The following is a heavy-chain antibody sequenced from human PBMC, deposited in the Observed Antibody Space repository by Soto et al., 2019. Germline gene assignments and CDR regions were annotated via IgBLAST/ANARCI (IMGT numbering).Heavy chain of an antibody. V-gene: IGHV3-13*01. CDR2: IGTAGDT. D-gene: IGHD6-13*01. CDR3: ARSQIAAAGTWHYGMDV. J-gene: IGHJ6*02. CDR1: GFTFSSYD. Sequence: GGSLRLSCAASGFTFSSYDMHWVRQATGKGLEWVSAIGTAGDTYYPGSVKGRFTISRENAMNSLYLQMNSLRAGDTAVYYCARSQIAAAGTWHYGMDVWGQGTTVTVSS.